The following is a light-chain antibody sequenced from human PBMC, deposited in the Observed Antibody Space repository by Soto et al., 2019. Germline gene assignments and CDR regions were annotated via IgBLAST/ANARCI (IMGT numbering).Light chain of an antibody. Sequence: QSALAQPASVSGSPGQSITISCTGTSSDVGNYNLVSWYQQQPGKAPKLLLYQVTERPSGVSDRFSGSKSGKTASLTISGLQADDEADYHCCSYAGSSTYVFGTGTKVTVL. CDR2: QVT. CDR1: SSDVGNYNL. CDR3: CSYAGSSTYV. J-gene: IGLJ1*01. V-gene: IGLV2-23*02.